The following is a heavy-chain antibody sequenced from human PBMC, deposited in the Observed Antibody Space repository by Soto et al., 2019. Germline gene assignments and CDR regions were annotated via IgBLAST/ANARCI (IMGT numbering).Heavy chain of an antibody. CDR1: GYSFTSYW. D-gene: IGHD6-13*01. Sequence: PGESLKISCKGSGYSFTSYWIGWVRQMPGKGLECMGIIYPGDSDTRYSPSFQGQVTISADKSISTAYLQWSSLKASDTAMYYCARLIAAAGKAMGPYYYGMDVWGQGTTVTVSS. CDR2: IYPGDSDT. V-gene: IGHV5-51*01. J-gene: IGHJ6*02. CDR3: ARLIAAAGKAMGPYYYGMDV.